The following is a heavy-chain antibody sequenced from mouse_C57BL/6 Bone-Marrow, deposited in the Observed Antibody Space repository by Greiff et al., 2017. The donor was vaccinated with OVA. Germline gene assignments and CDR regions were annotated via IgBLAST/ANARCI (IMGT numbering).Heavy chain of an antibody. V-gene: IGHV5-4*01. D-gene: IGHD1-1*02. CDR3: ARASGGYLYAMGY. Sequence: EVQLVESGGGLVKPGGSLKLSCAASGFTFSSYAMSWVRQTPEKRLEWVATISAGGRYTKYPANVQGRFTISRDNATNNLYLQLSHLTSADTAMYNCARASGGYLYAMGYGCRGTAVTVSS. J-gene: IGHJ4*01. CDR1: GFTFSSYA. CDR2: ISAGGRYT.